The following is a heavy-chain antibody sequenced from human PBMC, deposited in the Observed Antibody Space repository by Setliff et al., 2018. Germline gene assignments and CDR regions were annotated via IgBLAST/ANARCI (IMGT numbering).Heavy chain of an antibody. J-gene: IGHJ5*02. CDR2: IYSSGNI. Sequence: SETLSLTCTVSGASISSYYWSWTRQPPGEGLEWIGYIYSSGNIKYNPSLKSRVTISLDTSKNQFSLKLSSVTAADTAVYYCARDGPHCVTSSCPGAWFDPWGQGILVTVSS. D-gene: IGHD2-2*01. CDR1: GASISSYY. CDR3: ARDGPHCVTSSCPGAWFDP. V-gene: IGHV4-4*09.